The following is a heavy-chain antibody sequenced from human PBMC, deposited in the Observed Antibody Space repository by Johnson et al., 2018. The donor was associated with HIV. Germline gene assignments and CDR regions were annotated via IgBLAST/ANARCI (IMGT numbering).Heavy chain of an antibody. V-gene: IGHV3-66*01. Sequence: VQLVESGGGVARPGGSLRLSCAASGFTFDDYGMSWVRQAPGKGLEWVSVIYSGGGTYYADSVKGRFTISRDDSKNTLYLQMNSLRAEDTAVYYCARDRIPYNWNYEGDAFDIWGQGTMVTVSS. CDR1: GFTFDDYG. J-gene: IGHJ3*02. CDR3: ARDRIPYNWNYEGDAFDI. CDR2: IYSGGGT. D-gene: IGHD1-7*01.